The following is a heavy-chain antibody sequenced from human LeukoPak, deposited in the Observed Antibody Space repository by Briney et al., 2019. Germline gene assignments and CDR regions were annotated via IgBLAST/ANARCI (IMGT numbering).Heavy chain of an antibody. J-gene: IGHJ4*02. CDR2: ISASGADT. D-gene: IGHD4-23*01. CDR3: PKPLLTPGN. V-gene: IGHV3-23*01. Sequence: GGSLRLSCTTSGFIFAKYAMAWLRQSPGEGLEWVSTISASGADTYYADSVRGRFTISRDNSRNALYLQLSRLRVDDTAFYYCPKPLLTPGNWGPGTLVTVSS. CDR1: GFIFAKYA.